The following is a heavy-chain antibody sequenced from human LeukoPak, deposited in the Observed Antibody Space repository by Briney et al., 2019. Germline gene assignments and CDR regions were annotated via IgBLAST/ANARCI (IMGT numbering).Heavy chain of an antibody. V-gene: IGHV1-69*13. CDR2: IIPIFCTA. J-gene: IGHJ6*02. CDR1: GDTFSSYA. Sequence: ASVKVTCKASGDTFSSYAISWVRQAPGQGLEWMGGIIPIFCTANYAQKFQGRVTITADESTSTAYMELSSLRSEDTAVYYCARRNRKYYYDSSGYYPYYYYGMDVWGQGTTVTVSS. CDR3: ARRNRKYYYDSSGYYPYYYYGMDV. D-gene: IGHD3-22*01.